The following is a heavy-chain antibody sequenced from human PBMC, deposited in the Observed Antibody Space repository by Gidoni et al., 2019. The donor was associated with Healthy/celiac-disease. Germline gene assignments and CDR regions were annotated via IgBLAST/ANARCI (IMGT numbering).Heavy chain of an antibody. CDR1: GFTFSSYS. Sequence: EVQLVESGGGLVQPGGSLRLSCAASGFTFSSYSMNWVRQAPGKGLEWVSYISSSSSTIYYADSVKGRFTISRDNAKNSLYLQMNSLRAEDTAVYYCARDKVTMVRGVIILYYYYGMDVWGQGTTVTVSS. J-gene: IGHJ6*02. CDR2: ISSSSSTI. D-gene: IGHD3-10*01. V-gene: IGHV3-48*01. CDR3: ARDKVTMVRGVIILYYYYGMDV.